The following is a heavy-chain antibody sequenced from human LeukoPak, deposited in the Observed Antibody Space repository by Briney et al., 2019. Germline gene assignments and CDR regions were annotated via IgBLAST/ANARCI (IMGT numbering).Heavy chain of an antibody. J-gene: IGHJ6*03. Sequence: PSETLSLTCTVSGGSISSYYWSWIRQPPGKGLEWIGYIYYSGSTNYNPSLKSRVTISVDTSKNQFSLRLSSVTAADTAVYYCARTYYYDSSGYYADGYYYYYMDVWGKGTTVTISS. CDR2: IYYSGST. D-gene: IGHD3-22*01. CDR1: GGSISSYY. CDR3: ARTYYYDSSGYYADGYYYYYMDV. V-gene: IGHV4-59*01.